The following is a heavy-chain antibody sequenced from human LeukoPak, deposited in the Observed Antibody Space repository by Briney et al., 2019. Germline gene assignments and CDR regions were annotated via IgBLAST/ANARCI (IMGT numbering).Heavy chain of an antibody. J-gene: IGHJ4*02. CDR2: ISGSGGSA. Sequence: GGSLRLSCAASGFTFSSYAMSWVRQAPGKGLEWVSAISGSGGSAYYADSVKGRFTISRDNSKNTLYLQMNSLRAEDTAVYYCAKDVLYYYDSSGYSDYWGQGTLVTVSS. D-gene: IGHD3-22*01. CDR1: GFTFSSYA. V-gene: IGHV3-23*01. CDR3: AKDVLYYYDSSGYSDY.